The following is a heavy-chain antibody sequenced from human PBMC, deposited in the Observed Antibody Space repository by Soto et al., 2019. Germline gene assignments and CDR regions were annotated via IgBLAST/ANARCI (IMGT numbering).Heavy chain of an antibody. D-gene: IGHD6-19*01. CDR2: INPSGGST. V-gene: IGHV1-46*01. Sequence: GSGKVSFKACGYPFTSYYMHWVRQAPGQGLEWIGIINPSGGSTSYAQKFQGRITMTRDTSTSTVYMELSSLRSEDTAVYYRARGHGVAGPSPPNYWGQGTMVTVSS. CDR1: GYPFTSYY. J-gene: IGHJ4*02. CDR3: ARGHGVAGPSPPNY.